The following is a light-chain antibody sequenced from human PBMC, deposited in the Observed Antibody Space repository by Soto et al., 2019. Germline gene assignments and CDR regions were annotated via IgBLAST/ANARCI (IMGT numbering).Light chain of an antibody. CDR3: GSWDSRLTPYV. J-gene: IGLJ1*01. Sequence: QSVLTQPPSVSAAPGQKVTISCSGSSSNIGGNSVSWYQQLPGTAPKLLIYDDNKRPSGIPDRFSGSKSGTSATLGITGFQTGDEADYYCGSWDSRLTPYVFGTGTKVTGL. CDR2: DDN. CDR1: SSNIGGNS. V-gene: IGLV1-51*01.